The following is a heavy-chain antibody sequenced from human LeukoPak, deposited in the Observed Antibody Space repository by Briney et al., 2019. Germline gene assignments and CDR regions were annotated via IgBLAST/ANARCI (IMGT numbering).Heavy chain of an antibody. V-gene: IGHV3-53*01. CDR2: IYSGGNT. CDR3: ARETDFWSGYLDY. D-gene: IGHD3-3*01. Sequence: PGGSLRLSCAASGFSVITNYLTWVRQAPGKGLEWVSIIYSGGNTYYADSVKGRFTISRDNAMNSLYLQMNSLRAEDTAVYYCARETDFWSGYLDYWGQGTLVTVSS. J-gene: IGHJ4*02. CDR1: GFSVITNY.